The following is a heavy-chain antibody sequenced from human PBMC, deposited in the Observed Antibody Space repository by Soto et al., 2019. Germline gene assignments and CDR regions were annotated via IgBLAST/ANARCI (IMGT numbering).Heavy chain of an antibody. CDR1: GFTFSSYS. Sequence: EVQLVESGGGLVKPGGSLRLSCAASGFTFSSYSMNWVRQAPGKGLEWVSSISSSSSYIYYADSVKGRFTISRDNAKNSLYLQMNSLRAEDTAVYYCARDPYGDPEDDYWGQGTLVTVSS. J-gene: IGHJ4*02. V-gene: IGHV3-21*01. CDR2: ISSSSSYI. D-gene: IGHD4-17*01. CDR3: ARDPYGDPEDDY.